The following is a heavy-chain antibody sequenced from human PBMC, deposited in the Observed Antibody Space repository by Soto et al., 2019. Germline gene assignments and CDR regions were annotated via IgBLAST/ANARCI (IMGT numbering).Heavy chain of an antibody. D-gene: IGHD3-10*01. CDR1: GDAITSYY. CDR3: GRTGKTMPRRSSYSHYGMEV. V-gene: IGHV4-59*01. CDR2: IYKNGST. Sequence: QLQLQESGPGLVKPSETLSLLCSLTGDAITSYYWNWIRQSPGKGLEWIGSIYKNGSTNYNPSLRSRVTMSVVTFKSQFSLKVSSVTRADSATYYCGRTGKTMPRRSSYSHYGMEVWGQATGVTVSS. J-gene: IGHJ6*02.